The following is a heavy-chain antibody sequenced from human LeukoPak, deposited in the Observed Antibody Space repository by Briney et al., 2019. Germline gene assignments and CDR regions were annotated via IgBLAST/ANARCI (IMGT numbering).Heavy chain of an antibody. D-gene: IGHD3-22*01. CDR2: ISSGSSFI. J-gene: IGHJ4*02. CDR3: ARESSGYFY. Sequence: GGSLRLSCAASGFTLSTYSMNWVRQAPGKGLEWVSSISSGSSFIYYADSVKGRFTISSDNAKNSLFLQMNSLRAEDTAVYYCARESSGYFYWGQGTLVTVSS. CDR1: GFTLSTYS. V-gene: IGHV3-21*01.